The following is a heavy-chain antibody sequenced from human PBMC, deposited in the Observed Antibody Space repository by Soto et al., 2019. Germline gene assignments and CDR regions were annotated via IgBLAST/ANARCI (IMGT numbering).Heavy chain of an antibody. Sequence: ASVKVSCKASGYAFTSYGISWVRQAPGQGLEWVGWISAYNGNTNYAQKLQGRVTMTTDTSTSTAYMELRSLRSDDTAVYYCASSSGWYFLYYYGMDVWGQGTTVTAP. CDR3: ASSSGWYFLYYYGMDV. D-gene: IGHD6-19*01. J-gene: IGHJ6*02. V-gene: IGHV1-18*04. CDR2: ISAYNGNT. CDR1: GYAFTSYG.